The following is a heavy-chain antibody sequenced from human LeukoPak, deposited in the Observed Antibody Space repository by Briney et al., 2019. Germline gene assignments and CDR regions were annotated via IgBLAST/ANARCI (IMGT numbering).Heavy chain of an antibody. CDR3: ATARGIAARTGDAFDI. J-gene: IGHJ3*02. Sequence: SVKVSCKAPGGTFSSYAISWVRQAPGQGLEWMGGIIPIFGTANYAQKFQGRVTITTDESTSTAYMELSSLRSEDTAVYYCATARGIAARTGDAFDIWGQGTMVTVSS. CDR1: GGTFSSYA. V-gene: IGHV1-69*05. CDR2: IIPIFGTA. D-gene: IGHD6-6*01.